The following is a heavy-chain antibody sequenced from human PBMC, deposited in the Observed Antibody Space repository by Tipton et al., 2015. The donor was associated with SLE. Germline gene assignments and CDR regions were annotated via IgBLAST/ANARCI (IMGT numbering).Heavy chain of an antibody. CDR1: GYTFTSYG. J-gene: IGHJ2*01. D-gene: IGHD1-26*01. CDR3: AVGKLTGSWYFDL. CDR2: IRYDGSNK. V-gene: IGHV3-30*02. Sequence: SGPEVKKPGASVKVSCKASGYTFTSYGMHWVRQAPGKGLEWVAFIRYDGSNKYYADSVKGRFTISRDNSKNTLYLQMNSLRAEDTAVYYCAVGKLTGSWYFDLWGRGTLVTVSS.